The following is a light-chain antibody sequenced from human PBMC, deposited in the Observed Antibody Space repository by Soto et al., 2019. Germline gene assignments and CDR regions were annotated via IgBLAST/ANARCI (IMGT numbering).Light chain of an antibody. CDR1: QNIDNM. CDR2: AAS. J-gene: IGKJ1*01. V-gene: IGKV3-15*01. CDR3: QQYKCWRT. Sequence: IVMTQSPATLSVSPGERATLSCRADQNIDNMLAWYQQSPGQAPRLLIYAASTRATGIPARFSGSGSGTEFTLNISGLQSEAFGVYYCQQYKCWRTFGQGTNVEIK.